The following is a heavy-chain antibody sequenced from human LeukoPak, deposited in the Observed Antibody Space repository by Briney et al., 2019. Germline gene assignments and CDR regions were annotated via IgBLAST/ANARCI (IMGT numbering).Heavy chain of an antibody. CDR1: GFTFSSYS. CDR3: ARDMLEYYGSGNYYYGMDV. D-gene: IGHD3-10*01. V-gene: IGHV3-48*01. Sequence: PGGSLRLSCAASGFTFSSYSMNWVRQAPGKGLEWVSYIRSSSSTIYYADSVKGRFTISRDNAKNSLYLQMNSLRAEDTAVYYCARDMLEYYGSGNYYYGMDVWGQGTTVTVSS. CDR2: IRSSSSTI. J-gene: IGHJ6*02.